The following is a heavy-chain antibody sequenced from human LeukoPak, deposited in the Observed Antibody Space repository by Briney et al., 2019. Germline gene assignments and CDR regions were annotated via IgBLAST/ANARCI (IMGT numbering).Heavy chain of an antibody. V-gene: IGHV3-30*02. D-gene: IGHD2-2*01. J-gene: IGHJ4*02. CDR1: GFTFSSYG. Sequence: GGSLRLSCAASGFTFSSYGMHWVRQAPGKGLEWVAFIRYDGSNKYYADSVKGRFTIPRDNSKNTLYLQMNSLRAEDTAVYYCAKMTHSKGDCSSTNCYRDYWGQGTLVTVSS. CDR2: IRYDGSNK. CDR3: AKMTHSKGDCSSTNCYRDY.